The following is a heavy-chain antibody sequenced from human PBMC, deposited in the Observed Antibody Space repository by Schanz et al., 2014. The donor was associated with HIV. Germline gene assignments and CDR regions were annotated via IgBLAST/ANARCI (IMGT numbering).Heavy chain of an antibody. Sequence: QLQLVQSGAEVRKSGASVKVSCKASGYTFTNYGITWVRQAPGQGLEWMGWISTYNGHTKYAQKFQGRLIMTRDTPTATAYMELRSLRSDDTAVYYCARDRPVIVGATRADGGTDFDYWGQGTLVTVSS. CDR3: ARDRPVIVGATRADGGTDFDY. CDR2: ISTYNGHT. D-gene: IGHD1-26*01. CDR1: GYTFTNYG. V-gene: IGHV1-18*01. J-gene: IGHJ4*02.